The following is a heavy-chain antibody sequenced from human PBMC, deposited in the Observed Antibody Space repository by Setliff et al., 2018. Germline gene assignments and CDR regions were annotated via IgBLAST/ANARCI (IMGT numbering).Heavy chain of an antibody. CDR1: EGTFSSSS. CDR2: IVPVLNTV. CDR3: AREPGTYMGNDGFDV. V-gene: IGHV1-69*13. D-gene: IGHD1-7*01. J-gene: IGHJ3*01. Sequence: SVKVSCKTSEGTFSSSSINWVRQAPGLGLEWMGAIVPVLNTVNYAPNFQGRVTITADDSTTTVHMELSSLTSADTAVYFCAREPGTYMGNDGFDVWGQGTVVT.